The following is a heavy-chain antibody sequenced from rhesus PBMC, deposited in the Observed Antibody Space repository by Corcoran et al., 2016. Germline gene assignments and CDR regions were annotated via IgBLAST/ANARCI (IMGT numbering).Heavy chain of an antibody. J-gene: IGHJ1*01. CDR2: ITYSGST. Sequence: QVQLQESGPGLVKPSATLSLTCAVSGGSISRGYSCWSWLLQPPGKGLEWIGNITYSGSTTYNPSLKSRLTFSRDTSKNQFSLKLSSVTAADTAVYYCARDKSGSIEYFEFWGQGALVTVSS. D-gene: IGHD6-25*01. V-gene: IGHV4-122*02. CDR3: ARDKSGSIEYFEF. CDR1: GGSISRGYSC.